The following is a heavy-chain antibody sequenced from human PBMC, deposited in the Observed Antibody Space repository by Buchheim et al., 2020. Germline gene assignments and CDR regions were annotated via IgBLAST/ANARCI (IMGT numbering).Heavy chain of an antibody. CDR2: ISYDGSNK. CDR3: ATSYGSGSYYNGDY. Sequence: VQLLESGGGLVQPGGSLRLSCAASGFTFSSYGMHWVRQAPGKGLEWVAVISYDGSNKYFADSVKGGFTISRDNSKNTLYLQMNSLRAEDTAVYYCATSYGSGSYYNGDYWGQGTL. D-gene: IGHD3-10*01. J-gene: IGHJ4*02. V-gene: IGHV3-30*03. CDR1: GFTFSSYG.